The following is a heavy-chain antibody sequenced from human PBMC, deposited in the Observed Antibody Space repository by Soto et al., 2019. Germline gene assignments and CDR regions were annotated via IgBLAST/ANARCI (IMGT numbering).Heavy chain of an antibody. Sequence: QVQLVQSGAEVKKPGSSVKVSCKASGGTFSSYAISWVRQAPGQGLEWMGGIIPIFGTANYAQKFQGRVTIIADESTSKAYMEMSSLRSEDTAVYYCAVGGEWLRGWFDPWGQGTLVTVSS. CDR2: IIPIFGTA. D-gene: IGHD3-16*01. J-gene: IGHJ5*02. CDR1: GGTFSSYA. CDR3: AVGGEWLRGWFDP. V-gene: IGHV1-69*01.